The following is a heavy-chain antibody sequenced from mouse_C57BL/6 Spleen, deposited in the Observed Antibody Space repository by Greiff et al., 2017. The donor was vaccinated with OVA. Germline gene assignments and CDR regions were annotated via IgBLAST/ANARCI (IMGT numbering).Heavy chain of an antibody. J-gene: IGHJ4*01. CDR3: ARNYGSSSYAMDY. CDR1: GYAFSSSW. V-gene: IGHV1-82*01. Sequence: QVQLKESGPELVKPGASVKISCKASGYAFSSSWMNWVKQRPGKGLEWIGRIYPGDGDTNYNGKFKGKATLTADKSSSTAYMQLSSLTSEDSAVYFCARNYGSSSYAMDYWGQGTSVTVSS. CDR2: IYPGDGDT. D-gene: IGHD1-1*01.